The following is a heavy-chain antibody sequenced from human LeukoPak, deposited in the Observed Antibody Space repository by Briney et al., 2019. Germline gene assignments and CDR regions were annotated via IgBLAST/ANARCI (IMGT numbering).Heavy chain of an antibody. CDR1: GFTFSSYS. CDR2: ISSSSSTI. Sequence: GGSLRLSCAASGFTFSSYSMNWVRQAPGKGLEWVSYISSSSSTIYYADSVKGRFTIPRDNAKNSLYLQMNSLRAEDTAVYYCAKENYYESSGYVDYWGQGTLVTVSS. D-gene: IGHD3-22*01. J-gene: IGHJ4*02. CDR3: AKENYYESSGYVDY. V-gene: IGHV3-48*01.